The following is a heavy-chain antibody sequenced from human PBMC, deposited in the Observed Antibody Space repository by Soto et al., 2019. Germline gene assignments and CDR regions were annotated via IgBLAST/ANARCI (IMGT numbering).Heavy chain of an antibody. D-gene: IGHD3-16*02. CDR1: GFTFGNYA. CDR2: ISGNSGNT. V-gene: IGHV3-23*01. J-gene: IGHJ4*02. CDR3: AKVPLSRRYFDS. Sequence: EVQLLQSGGGLVQPGGSLRLSCTASGFTFGNYAMNWVRQAPGKGLEWVSSISGNSGNTYFADSVKGRFTISRDNSKNTLYLQLNSLRGDDTAVYYCAKVPLSRRYFDSWGQGTLVTVSS.